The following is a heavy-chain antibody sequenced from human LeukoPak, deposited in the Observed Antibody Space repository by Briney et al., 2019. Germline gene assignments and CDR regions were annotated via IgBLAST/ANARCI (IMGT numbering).Heavy chain of an antibody. V-gene: IGHV3-23*01. CDR3: AKDNARYCSSTSCYGDAFDI. J-gene: IGHJ3*02. CDR1: GFTFSSYA. D-gene: IGHD2-2*01. Sequence: GGSLELSCAASGFTFSSYAMSWVRQAPGKGLEWVSAISGSGGSTYYADSVKGRFTISRDNSKNTLYLEMNSLRAEDTAIYYCAKDNARYCSSTSCYGDAFDIWGQGTMVTVSS. CDR2: ISGSGGST.